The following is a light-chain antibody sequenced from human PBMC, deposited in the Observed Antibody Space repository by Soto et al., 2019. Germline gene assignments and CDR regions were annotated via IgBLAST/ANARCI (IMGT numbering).Light chain of an antibody. CDR1: QSLTSN. J-gene: IGKJ4*01. CDR3: QQYNHGPRILS. V-gene: IGKV3-15*01. CDR2: DTS. Sequence: EIILTQSPATLYVSPGERATLSCRASQSLTSNLAWYQQRPGQAPRLLIYDTSTRATDIPARFSGSGSGTEFTLTIDSLQSEDFAVYYCQQYNHGPRILSFGGGTRV.